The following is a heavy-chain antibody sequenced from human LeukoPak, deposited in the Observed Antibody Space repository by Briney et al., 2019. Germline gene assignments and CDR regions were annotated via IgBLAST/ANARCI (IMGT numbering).Heavy chain of an antibody. J-gene: IGHJ4*02. CDR3: ATMSGIAAAHGSFDY. CDR1: GYTLTELS. V-gene: IGHV1-24*01. CDR2: FDPEDGET. Sequence: GASVKVSCKVSGYTLTELSMHWVRQAPGKGLEWMGGFDPEDGETIYAQKFQGRVTMTEDTSTDTAYMELSSLRSEDTAVYYCATMSGIAAAHGSFDYWGQGTLVTVSS. D-gene: IGHD6-13*01.